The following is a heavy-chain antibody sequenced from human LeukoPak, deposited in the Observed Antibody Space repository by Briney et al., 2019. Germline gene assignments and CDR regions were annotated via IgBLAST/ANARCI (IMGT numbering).Heavy chain of an antibody. J-gene: IGHJ4*02. CDR3: ARDITGTTFAGY. V-gene: IGHV3-21*01. D-gene: IGHD1-7*01. Sequence: GGSLRLSCAASGFTFSNYSMNWVRQAPGKGLEWVSSISSSSSYIYYADSVKGRFTISRDNAKNSLYLQMNSLRAEDTAVYYCARDITGTTFAGYWGRGTLVTVSS. CDR1: GFTFSNYS. CDR2: ISSSSSYI.